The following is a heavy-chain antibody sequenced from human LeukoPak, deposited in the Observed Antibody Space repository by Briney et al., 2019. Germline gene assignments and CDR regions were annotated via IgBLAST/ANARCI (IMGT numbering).Heavy chain of an antibody. CDR1: GYTFTSYD. V-gene: IGHV1-8*03. D-gene: IGHD3-3*01. CDR3: ARAYYDFWSGYYKGPFDY. J-gene: IGHJ4*02. Sequence: ASVKVSCKASGYTFTSYDINWVRQATGQGLEWMGWMNPNSGNTGYAQKFQGRVTITRNTPISTAYMELSSLRSEDTAVYYCARAYYDFWSGYYKGPFDYWGQGTLVTVSS. CDR2: MNPNSGNT.